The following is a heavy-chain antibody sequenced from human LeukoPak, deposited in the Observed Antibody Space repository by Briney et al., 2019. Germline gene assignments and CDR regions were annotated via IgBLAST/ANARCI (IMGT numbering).Heavy chain of an antibody. Sequence: PSQTLSLTCTVSGGSISSGSYYWSWIRQPAGKGLEWIGRIYTSGSTNYNPSLKSRVTISVDTSKNQFSLKLSSVTAADTAVYYCASRLYYYDSSGYYPDDAFDIWGQGTMVTVSS. D-gene: IGHD3-22*01. CDR1: GGSISSGSYY. CDR2: IYTSGST. V-gene: IGHV4-61*02. CDR3: ASRLYYYDSSGYYPDDAFDI. J-gene: IGHJ3*02.